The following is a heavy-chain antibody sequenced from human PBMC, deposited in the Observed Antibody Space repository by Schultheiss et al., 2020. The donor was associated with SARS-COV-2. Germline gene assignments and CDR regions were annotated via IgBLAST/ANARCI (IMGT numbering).Heavy chain of an antibody. CDR2: INPNSGGT. CDR3: ARESPTYDFWSGYYLNYYYYYMDV. V-gene: IGHV1-2*02. J-gene: IGHJ6*03. Sequence: ASVKVSCKASGYTFTSYGISWVRQAPGQGLEWMGSINPNSGGTNYAQKFQGRVTMTRDTSISTAYMELSRLRSDDTAVYYCARESPTYDFWSGYYLNYYYYYMDVWGKGTTVTVSS. D-gene: IGHD3-3*01. CDR1: GYTFTSYG.